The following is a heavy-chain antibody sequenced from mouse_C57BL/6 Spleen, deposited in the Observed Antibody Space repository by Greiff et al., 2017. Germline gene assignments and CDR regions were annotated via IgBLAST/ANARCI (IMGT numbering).Heavy chain of an antibody. J-gene: IGHJ2*01. D-gene: IGHD3-2*02. CDR3: ARRVSGYEFFDY. V-gene: IGHV1-69*01. CDR1: GYTFTSYW. Sequence: VQLQQPGAELVMPGASVKLSCKASGYTFTSYWMHWVKQRPGQGLEWIGEIDPSDSYTNYNQKFKGKSTLTVDKSSSTAYMQLSSLTSEDSAVYYCARRVSGYEFFDYWGQGTTLTVSS. CDR2: IDPSDSYT.